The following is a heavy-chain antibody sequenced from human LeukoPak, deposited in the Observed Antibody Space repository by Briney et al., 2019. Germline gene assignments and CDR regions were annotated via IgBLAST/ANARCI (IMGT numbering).Heavy chain of an antibody. J-gene: IGHJ4*02. CDR2: ISYDGSNK. V-gene: IGHV3-30*18. Sequence: GGSLRLSCAASGFTFSSYGMHWVRQAPAKGLEWVAIISYDGSNKYYADSVKGRSTISRDNSKNTLYPQMNSLRAEDTAVYYCAKSTTVTQRGYFDYWGQGTLVTVSS. D-gene: IGHD4-17*01. CDR3: AKSTTVTQRGYFDY. CDR1: GFTFSSYG.